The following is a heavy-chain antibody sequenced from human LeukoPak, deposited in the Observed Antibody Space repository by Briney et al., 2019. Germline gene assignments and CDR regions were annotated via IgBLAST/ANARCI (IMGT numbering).Heavy chain of an antibody. J-gene: IGHJ6*02. CDR1: GYTFTGYY. CDR3: ARDSGTQSYYYYYGMDV. Sequence: ASVKVSCKASGYTFTGYYMHWVRQAPGQGLEWMGRINPNSGGTNYAQKFQGRATMTRDTSISTAYMELSRLRSDDTAVYYCARDSGTQSYYYYYGMDVWGQGTTVTVSS. D-gene: IGHD1-14*01. CDR2: INPNSGGT. V-gene: IGHV1-2*06.